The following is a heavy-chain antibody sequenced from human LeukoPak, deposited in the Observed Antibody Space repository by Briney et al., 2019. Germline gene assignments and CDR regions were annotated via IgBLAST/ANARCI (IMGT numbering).Heavy chain of an antibody. D-gene: IGHD4-17*01. CDR2: INHSGST. V-gene: IGHV4-34*01. J-gene: IGHJ4*02. CDR1: GGSFSGYY. Sequence: PSETLSLTCAVYGGSFSGYYWSWIRQPPGKGLELIGEINHSGSTNYNPSLKSRVTISVDTSKNQFSLKLSSVTAADTAVYYCARDLRTVTVYYFDYWGQGTLVTVSS. CDR3: ARDLRTVTVYYFDY.